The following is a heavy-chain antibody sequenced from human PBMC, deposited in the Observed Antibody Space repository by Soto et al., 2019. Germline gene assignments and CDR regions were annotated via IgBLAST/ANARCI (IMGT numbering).Heavy chain of an antibody. J-gene: IGHJ4*02. Sequence: EVQLVQSGAEVKKAGESLRISCKGSGYSFTSYWISWVRQMPGKGLECMGRIDPGDSYTNYSPSFQGHVTISADKSISTAYRQWSSLKASDTAMYYCATWDDSRGYPRLVDWGQGTLVTVSS. D-gene: IGHD3-22*01. CDR1: GYSFTSYW. V-gene: IGHV5-10-1*01. CDR3: ATWDDSRGYPRLVD. CDR2: IDPGDSYT.